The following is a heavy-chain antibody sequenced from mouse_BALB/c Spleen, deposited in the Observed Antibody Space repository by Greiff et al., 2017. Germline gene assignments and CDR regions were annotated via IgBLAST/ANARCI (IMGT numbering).Heavy chain of an antibody. Sequence: EVQLQQSGAELVKPGASVKLSCTASGFNIKDTYMHWVKQRPEQGLEWIGRIDPANGNTKYDPKFQGKATITADTSSNTAYLQLSSLTSEDTAVYYCARETSYYGNYDSMDYWGQGTSVTVSS. J-gene: IGHJ4*01. CDR2: IDPANGNT. D-gene: IGHD2-1*01. V-gene: IGHV14-3*02. CDR3: ARETSYYGNYDSMDY. CDR1: GFNIKDTY.